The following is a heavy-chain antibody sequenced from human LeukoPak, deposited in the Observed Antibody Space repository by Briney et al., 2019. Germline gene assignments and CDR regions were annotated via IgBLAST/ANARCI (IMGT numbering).Heavy chain of an antibody. J-gene: IGHJ3*02. Sequence: GGSLRLSCAASGFTFSSYSMNWVRQAPGKGLEWVSSISSSSSYIYYADSVKGRFTISRDNAKNSLYLQTNSLRAEDTAVYYCASLWWEDAFDIWGQGTMVTVSS. CDR3: ASLWWEDAFDI. CDR2: ISSSSSYI. D-gene: IGHD2-21*01. CDR1: GFTFSSYS. V-gene: IGHV3-21*01.